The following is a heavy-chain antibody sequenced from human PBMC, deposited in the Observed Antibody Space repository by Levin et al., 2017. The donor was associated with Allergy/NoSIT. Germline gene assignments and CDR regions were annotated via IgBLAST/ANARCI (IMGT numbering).Heavy chain of an antibody. J-gene: IGHJ3*01. CDR1: GFPFSGHN. CDR2: ISSSSSYI. D-gene: IGHD2/OR15-2a*01. V-gene: IGHV3-21*01. Sequence: LSLTCAASGFPFSGHNMNWVRQAPGKGLEWVSSISSSSSYIYYADSVKGRFTISRDNAKNSLCLQMNSLSADDTAMYYFAKGECCGGRCPSLFVRAFDLWGQGTMHAVSS. CDR3: AKGECCGGRCPSLFVRAFDL.